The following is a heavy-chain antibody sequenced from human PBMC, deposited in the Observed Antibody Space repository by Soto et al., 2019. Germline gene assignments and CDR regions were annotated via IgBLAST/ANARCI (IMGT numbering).Heavy chain of an antibody. J-gene: IGHJ4*02. V-gene: IGHV3-21*01. CDR1: GFTFSSYS. Sequence: EVQLVESGGGLVKPGGSLRLSCAASGFTFSSYSMNWVRQAPGKGLEWVSSISSSSSYIYYADSVKGRFTISRDNAKNSLYLQMNSLRAEDTAVYYCARAGYSSSRLGAPLDYWGQGTLVTVSS. D-gene: IGHD6-13*01. CDR2: ISSSSSYI. CDR3: ARAGYSSSRLGAPLDY.